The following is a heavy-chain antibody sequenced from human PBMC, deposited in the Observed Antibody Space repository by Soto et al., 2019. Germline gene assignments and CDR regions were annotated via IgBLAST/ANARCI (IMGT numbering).Heavy chain of an antibody. CDR1: GGSISSSYW. J-gene: IGHJ6*02. D-gene: IGHD3-10*01. V-gene: IGHV4-4*02. Sequence: QVQLQESGPGLVKPSGTLSLTCAVSGGSISSSYWWSWVRQPPGKGLEWIGEIYHSGSTNYNPSRKRRVTISVDKSKNQFSLKLSSVTAADTAVYSCARVSGSYSYGMDVWGQGTTVTVSS. CDR3: ARVSGSYSYGMDV. CDR2: IYHSGST.